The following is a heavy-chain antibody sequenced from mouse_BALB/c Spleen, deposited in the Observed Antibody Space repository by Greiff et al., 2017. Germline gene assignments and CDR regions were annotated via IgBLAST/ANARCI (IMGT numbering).Heavy chain of an antibody. Sequence: VQLQQSGAELVKPGASVKLSCTASGFNIKDTYMHWVKQRPEQGLEWIGRIDPANGNTKYDPKFPGKATITTDTSSNTAYLQLTSLTSEDTAVYYCAGSSYEDYWGQGTTLTVSS. CDR3: AGSSYEDY. D-gene: IGHD1-1*01. V-gene: IGHV14-3*02. CDR1: GFNIKDTY. J-gene: IGHJ2*01. CDR2: IDPANGNT.